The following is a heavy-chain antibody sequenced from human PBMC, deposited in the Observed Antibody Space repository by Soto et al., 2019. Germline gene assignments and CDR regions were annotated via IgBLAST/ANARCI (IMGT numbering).Heavy chain of an antibody. CDR1: GFNFFAYA. Sequence: GSLRLSCEASGFNFFAYAIIFFRQSPFKWLEWVSGISGSSSGTYYTDSVKGRFTISRDNSKNTVYLQMNSLRGEDTAVYYCAKDRSENFWVYYYAMDVWGQGTAVTVSS. CDR3: AKDRSENFWVYYYAMDV. D-gene: IGHD6-19*01. CDR2: ISGSSSGT. V-gene: IGHV3-23*01. J-gene: IGHJ6*02.